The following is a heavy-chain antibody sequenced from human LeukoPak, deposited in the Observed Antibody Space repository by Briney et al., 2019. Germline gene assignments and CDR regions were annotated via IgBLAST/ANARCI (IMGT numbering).Heavy chain of an antibody. CDR2: ISWNSGRI. V-gene: IGHV3-9*01. Sequence: GGSLRLSCAPSGFTFDDYAMHWVRQAPGKGVEWVSGISWNSGRIGYGDSVKGRFTISRDNAKNSLYLQMNSLRAEDTALYYCAKDMRTDAAGTLDYWGQGTLVTVSS. J-gene: IGHJ4*02. CDR3: AKDMRTDAAGTLDY. CDR1: GFTFDDYA. D-gene: IGHD6-13*01.